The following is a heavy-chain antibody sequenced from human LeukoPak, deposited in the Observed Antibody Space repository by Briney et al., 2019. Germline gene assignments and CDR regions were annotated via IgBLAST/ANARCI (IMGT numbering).Heavy chain of an antibody. CDR3: TIDRGGYYYSYFDY. V-gene: IGHV3-15*01. CDR1: GFTFSNAW. J-gene: IGHJ4*02. CDR2: IKSKTDGGTT. D-gene: IGHD3-22*01. Sequence: PVGSLRLSCAASGFTFSNAWMSWVRQAPGKGLEWVGRIKSKTDGGTTDYAAPVKGRFTISRDDSKNTLYLQMNSLKTEDTAVYYCTIDRGGYYYSYFDYWGQGTLVTVSS.